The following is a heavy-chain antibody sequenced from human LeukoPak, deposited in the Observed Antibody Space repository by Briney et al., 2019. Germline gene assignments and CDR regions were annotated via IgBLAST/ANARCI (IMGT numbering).Heavy chain of an antibody. CDR3: ARQRSYNWHFDL. J-gene: IGHJ2*01. D-gene: IGHD3-10*01. CDR2: IHYSGST. CDR1: GGSISNDEYY. V-gene: IGHV4-31*03. Sequence: SETLSLTCTVSGGSISNDEYYWSWIRQHPGKGLEWIGYIHYSGSTYYNPSLKSRLTISVDTSKNQFSLKLSSVTAADTAVYYCARQRSYNWHFDLWGRGTLVTVSS.